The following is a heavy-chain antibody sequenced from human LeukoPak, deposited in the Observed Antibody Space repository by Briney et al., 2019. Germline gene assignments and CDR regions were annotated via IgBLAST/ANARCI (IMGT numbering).Heavy chain of an antibody. D-gene: IGHD3-10*01. CDR1: GFTFSSYS. CDR3: ARGRYGSGSWKDFDY. Sequence: GWALRLSCAASGFTFSSYSMNWVRQAPGKGLEWVSSISSSSSYIYYADSVKGRFTISRDNAKNSLYLQMNSLRVEDTAVYYCARGRYGSGSWKDFDYWGQGTLVTVSS. CDR2: ISSSSSYI. V-gene: IGHV3-21*01. J-gene: IGHJ4*02.